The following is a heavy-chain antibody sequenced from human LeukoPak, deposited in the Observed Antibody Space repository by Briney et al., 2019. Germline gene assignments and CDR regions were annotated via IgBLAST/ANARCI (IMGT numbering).Heavy chain of an antibody. CDR3: ATARGYCSSTSCPDWFDP. V-gene: IGHV4-34*01. Sequence: PSETLSLTCAVYVGSFSNYYWSWIRQAPGKGLEWIGEISRTVRTNYNSFRKSRVTTSIYTSKNQFSLKLSSLPAAHLAVYYCATARGYCSSTSCPDWFDPWGQGTLVTVSS. CDR2: ISRTVRT. CDR1: VGSFSNYY. D-gene: IGHD2-2*01. J-gene: IGHJ5*02.